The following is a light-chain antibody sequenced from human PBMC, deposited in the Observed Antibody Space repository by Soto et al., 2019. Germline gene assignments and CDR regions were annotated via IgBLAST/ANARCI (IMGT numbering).Light chain of an antibody. CDR1: SSDVGGYNY. J-gene: IGLJ1*01. Sequence: ALTQPPSASGSPGQSVTISCTGTSSDVGGYNYVSWYQQHPGKAPKLMIYEVSKRPSGVPDRFSGSKSGNTASLTVSGLQAEDEADYYCSSYAGSNNSLYVFGTGTKVTVL. CDR2: EVS. V-gene: IGLV2-8*01. CDR3: SSYAGSNNSLYV.